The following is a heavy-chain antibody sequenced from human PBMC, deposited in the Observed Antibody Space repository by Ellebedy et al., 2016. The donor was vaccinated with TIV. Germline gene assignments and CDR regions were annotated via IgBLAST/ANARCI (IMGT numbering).Heavy chain of an antibody. Sequence: MPSETLSLTCTVSGGSISSGDYYWSWIRQHPGKGLEWIGYIYNSGRTYYTPSLTSRVTISIDTPKSQFSLRLGSVTAADTAVYYCARALTMVRGGGFDPWGQGTLVTVSP. CDR3: ARALTMVRGGGFDP. J-gene: IGHJ5*02. CDR2: IYNSGRT. V-gene: IGHV4-31*03. CDR1: GGSISSGDYY. D-gene: IGHD3-10*01.